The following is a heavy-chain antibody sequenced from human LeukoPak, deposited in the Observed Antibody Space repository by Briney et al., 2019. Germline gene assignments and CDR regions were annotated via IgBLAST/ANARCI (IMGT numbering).Heavy chain of an antibody. J-gene: IGHJ4*02. CDR1: GYTFTGYY. Sequence: GASVKVSCKASGYTFTGYYMHWVRQAPGQGLEWMGWINLNSGGTNYAQKFQDRVTMTRDTSITTAYTELSGLRFDDTALYYCARSPHILTGENFDYWGQGTLVTVSS. CDR3: ARSPHILTGENFDY. CDR2: INLNSGGT. D-gene: IGHD3-9*01. V-gene: IGHV1-2*02.